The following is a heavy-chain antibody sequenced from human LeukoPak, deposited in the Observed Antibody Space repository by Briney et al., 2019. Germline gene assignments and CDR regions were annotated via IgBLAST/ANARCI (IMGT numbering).Heavy chain of an antibody. Sequence: PGGSLRLSCAASGFTFSSYAMSWVRQAPGKGLEWVSAISGRGDSTNYADSVKGRFTISRDNSKSTLRLQMNSLRAEDTAVYYCAKAATMVRGVTRFDYWGQGTLVTVSS. CDR3: AKAATMVRGVTRFDY. D-gene: IGHD3-10*01. J-gene: IGHJ4*02. CDR2: ISGRGDST. V-gene: IGHV3-23*01. CDR1: GFTFSSYA.